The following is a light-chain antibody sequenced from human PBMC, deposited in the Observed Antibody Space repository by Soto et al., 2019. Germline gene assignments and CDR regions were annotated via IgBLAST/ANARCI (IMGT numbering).Light chain of an antibody. CDR1: SSDVGSHNL. J-gene: IGLJ7*01. Sequence: QSPLTQPASVSGAPGQSITISCTGTSSDVGSHNLVSWYQQHPGQAPKLMIYEVSKRPLGVSARFSASKSGNTASLTISGLQAEDEADYYCCSYGGSRAVFGGGTQLTVL. V-gene: IGLV2-23*02. CDR3: CSYGGSRAV. CDR2: EVS.